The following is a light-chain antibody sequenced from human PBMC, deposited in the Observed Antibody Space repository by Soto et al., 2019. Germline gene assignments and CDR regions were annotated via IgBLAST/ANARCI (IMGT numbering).Light chain of an antibody. V-gene: IGKV3-20*01. CDR1: QSANNNY. J-gene: IGKJ2*01. CDR2: GAS. Sequence: EIVLTQSPGTLSLSPGERATLSCRASQSANNNYLAWYQQKPGQAPRLLIYGASSRATGIPDRFSGSGSGTDFTLTISGLEPEDFAVYYCQQYGSSQYTFGQGTKLEIK. CDR3: QQYGSSQYT.